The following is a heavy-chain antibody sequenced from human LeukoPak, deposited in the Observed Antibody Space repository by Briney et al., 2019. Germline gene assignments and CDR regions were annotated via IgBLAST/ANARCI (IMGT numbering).Heavy chain of an antibody. CDR3: ARRYNWNDDGEAAFDI. Sequence: RPGGSLRLSCAASGFTFDDYGMSWVRQAPGKGLEWASGINWNGGSTGYADSVKGRFTISRDNAKNSLYLQMNSLRAEDTALYYCARRYNWNDDGEAAFDIWGQGTMVTVSS. D-gene: IGHD1-1*01. J-gene: IGHJ3*02. CDR2: INWNGGST. V-gene: IGHV3-20*04. CDR1: GFTFDDYG.